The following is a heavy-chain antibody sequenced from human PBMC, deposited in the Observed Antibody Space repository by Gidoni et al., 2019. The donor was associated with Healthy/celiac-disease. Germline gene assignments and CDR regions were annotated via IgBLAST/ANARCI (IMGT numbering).Heavy chain of an antibody. Sequence: QLQLQESGPGLVKPSETLSLTCTVSGGSISSSSYYWGWIRQPPGKGLEWIGSIYYSGSTYYNPSLKSRVTISVDTSKNQFSLKLSSVTAADTAVYYCARQDIVVPPSGYFDYWGQGTLVTVSS. V-gene: IGHV4-39*01. D-gene: IGHD2-15*01. CDR1: GGSISSSSYY. CDR2: IYYSGST. CDR3: ARQDIVVPPSGYFDY. J-gene: IGHJ4*02.